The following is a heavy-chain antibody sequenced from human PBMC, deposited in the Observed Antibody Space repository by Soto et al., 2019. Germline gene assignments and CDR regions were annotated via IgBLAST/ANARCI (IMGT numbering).Heavy chain of an antibody. CDR3: VSTYYTDSIGPFDC. Sequence: QVQLQESGPGLVKPSQTLSLTCTVSGDSISSGGYYWSWIRHHPGKGLEWIGYIYYSGTTYFNPSLESRATISTDMSENQFSLRVNSVTVADSAFYYCVSTYYTDSIGPFDCWVQGTLVTVSS. CDR1: GDSISSGGYY. CDR2: IYYSGTT. V-gene: IGHV4-31*03. J-gene: IGHJ4*02. D-gene: IGHD3-22*01.